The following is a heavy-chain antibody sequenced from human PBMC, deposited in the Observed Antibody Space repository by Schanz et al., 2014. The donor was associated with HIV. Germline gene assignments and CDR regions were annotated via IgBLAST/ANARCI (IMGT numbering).Heavy chain of an antibody. CDR1: GGTFSKYA. CDR3: ARGARDCTNGVCGGYYFDY. J-gene: IGHJ4*02. CDR2: IIPIFGTA. V-gene: IGHV1-69*01. Sequence: QVRLVQSGAEVKEPGSSVKVSCKASGGTFSKYAISWVRQAPGQGLEWVGGIIPIFGTANYAPKFQGRVTITADESTSTAFLDLSSLKSEDTAVYFCARGARDCTNGVCGGYYFDYWGQGTLVTVSS. D-gene: IGHD2-8*01.